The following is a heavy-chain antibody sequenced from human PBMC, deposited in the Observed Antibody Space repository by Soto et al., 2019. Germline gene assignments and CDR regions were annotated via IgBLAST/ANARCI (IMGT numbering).Heavy chain of an antibody. D-gene: IGHD6-6*01. V-gene: IGHV4-38-2*01. CDR2: IYHSGST. CDR1: GYSISSGYY. Sequence: SETLSLTCAVSGYSISSGYYWGWIRQPPGKVLEWIGSIYHSGSTYYNPSLKRRVTISVATSKNQFSLKLSSVTAADTAVYYCASSGEGIAARPVFDYWGQGTLVTVSS. J-gene: IGHJ4*02. CDR3: ASSGEGIAARPVFDY.